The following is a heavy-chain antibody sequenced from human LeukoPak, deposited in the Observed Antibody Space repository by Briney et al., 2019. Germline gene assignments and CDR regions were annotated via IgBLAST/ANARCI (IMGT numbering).Heavy chain of an antibody. V-gene: IGHV3-7*01. D-gene: IGHD5-18*01. Sequence: GGSLRLSCAASGFTFSSYWMSWVRQAPGKGLEWVANIKQDGSEKYYVDSVEGRFTISRDNAKNSLYLQMNSLRAEDTAVYYCARADTVDTAMAENFDYWGQGTLVTVSS. CDR2: IKQDGSEK. CDR3: ARADTVDTAMAENFDY. CDR1: GFTFSSYW. J-gene: IGHJ4*02.